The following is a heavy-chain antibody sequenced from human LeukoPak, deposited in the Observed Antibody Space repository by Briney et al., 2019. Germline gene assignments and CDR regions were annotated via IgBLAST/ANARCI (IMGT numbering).Heavy chain of an antibody. CDR1: GFSFDNYA. D-gene: IGHD3-9*01. J-gene: IGHJ4*02. Sequence: GRSLRLSCATSGFSFDNYAMTWVRQAPGKGLEWVGFIRSKSYDETTDYGASVKDRFIISRDDSKRIAYLQMNSLTTADTGMYYCARGFDWSYLEYWGQGILVTVSS. CDR2: IRSKSYDETT. CDR3: ARGFDWSYLEY. V-gene: IGHV3-49*04.